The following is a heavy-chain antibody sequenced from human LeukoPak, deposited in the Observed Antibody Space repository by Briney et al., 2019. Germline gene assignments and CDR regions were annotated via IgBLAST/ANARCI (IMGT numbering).Heavy chain of an antibody. V-gene: IGHV3-23*01. D-gene: IGHD1-1*01. CDR1: GFTFSSYA. J-gene: IGHJ6*03. CDR3: AKQGSIGYYYYYYYMDV. CDR2: IIGSGRDT. Sequence: GGSLRLSCAASGFTFSSYAMNWVRQAPGKRLEWVSSIIGSGRDTYYADSVKGRFTISRDNSKNTLYLQMNSLRAEDTAVYYCAKQGSIGYYYYYYYMDVWGKGTTVTVSS.